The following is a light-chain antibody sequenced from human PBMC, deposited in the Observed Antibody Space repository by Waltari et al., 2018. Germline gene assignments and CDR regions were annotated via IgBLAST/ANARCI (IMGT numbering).Light chain of an antibody. CDR1: ELPRQY. CDR2: EDT. Sequence: YELTQTPSVSVSPGQTARITCPGHELPRQYAYWFQQKSGQAPRLVIYEDTKRPSGIPERFSGSSSGTVATLTITGAQVDDEADYYCYSSDSAGLRVFGGGTTVVVL. CDR3: YSSDSAGLRV. J-gene: IGLJ1*01. V-gene: IGLV3-10*01.